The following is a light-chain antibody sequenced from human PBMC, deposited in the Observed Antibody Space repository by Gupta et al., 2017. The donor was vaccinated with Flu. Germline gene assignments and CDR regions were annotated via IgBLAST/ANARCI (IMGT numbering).Light chain of an antibody. J-gene: IGLJ3*02. CDR3: QVWDISGDHVV. CDR1: DIAYKS. Sequence: SYVLTQPPSLSVAPGQTASITCGGDDIAYKSVNGYHQRPGQAPVLVVSDDSDRPSGIPERFSGSNSGNTATLTISRVEAGDEADYYCQVWDISGDHVVFGGGTKLTVL. CDR2: DDS. V-gene: IGLV3-21*02.